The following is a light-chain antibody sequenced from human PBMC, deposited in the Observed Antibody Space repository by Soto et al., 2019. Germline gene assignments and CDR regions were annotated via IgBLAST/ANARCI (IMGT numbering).Light chain of an antibody. CDR3: QQLNSYPSIT. J-gene: IGKJ5*01. CDR2: AAS. Sequence: DIQLTQSPSFLSASVGDRATITCRASQGISSSLAWYQQKPGKAPKLLIYAASTLQGGVPSRFSGSGSGTEFTLTISSLQPEDFATYYCQQLNSYPSITFGQGTRLEIK. V-gene: IGKV1-9*01. CDR1: QGISSS.